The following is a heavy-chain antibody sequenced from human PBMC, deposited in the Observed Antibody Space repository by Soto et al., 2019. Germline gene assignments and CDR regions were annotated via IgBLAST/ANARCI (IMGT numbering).Heavy chain of an antibody. J-gene: IGHJ6*03. V-gene: IGHV3-11*01. CDR1: GFTFSDYY. Sequence: GGSLRLSCAASGFTFSDYYMSWIRQAPGKGLEWVSYISSSGSTIYYADSVKGRFTISRDNAKNSLYLQMNSLRAEDTAVYYFARDGIGAAGPPHYYYMDVWGKGTTVTVSS. CDR2: ISSSGSTI. CDR3: ARDGIGAAGPPHYYYMDV. D-gene: IGHD6-13*01.